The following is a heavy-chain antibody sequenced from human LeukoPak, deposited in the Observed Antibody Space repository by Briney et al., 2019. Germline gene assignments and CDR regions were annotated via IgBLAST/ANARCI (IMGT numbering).Heavy chain of an antibody. V-gene: IGHV3-64D*06. CDR3: VKDGVVVVATHFDY. CDR2: VSSNGGST. J-gene: IGHJ4*02. Sequence: GGSLRLSCSASGFTFSSYAMHWVRQAPGKGLEYVSAVSSNGGSTYYADSVKGRFTISRDNSKNTLYLQMSSLRAEDTAVYYCVKDGVVVVATHFDYWGQGTLVTVSS. CDR1: GFTFSSYA. D-gene: IGHD2-15*01.